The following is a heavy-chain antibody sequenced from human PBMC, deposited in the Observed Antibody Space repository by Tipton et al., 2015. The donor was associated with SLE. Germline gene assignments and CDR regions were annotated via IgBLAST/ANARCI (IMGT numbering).Heavy chain of an antibody. Sequence: RLSCAASGFDLSSYWMQWARQGPGVGLMWVSRINPDGSVRSYADSVKGRFTISRDSGKNTLYLEMNSLTVADTGVYYCARDSKGLLWGQGTQVTVSA. CDR3: ARDSKGLL. CDR1: GFDLSSYW. J-gene: IGHJ4*02. V-gene: IGHV3-74*01. CDR2: INPDGSVR. D-gene: IGHD5-18*01.